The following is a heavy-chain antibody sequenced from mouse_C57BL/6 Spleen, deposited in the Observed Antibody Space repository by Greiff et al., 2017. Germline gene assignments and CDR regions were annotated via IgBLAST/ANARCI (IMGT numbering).Heavy chain of an antibody. J-gene: IGHJ4*01. CDR1: GFTFSDYG. CDR2: ISSGSSTI. Sequence: EVQLVESGGGLVKPGGSLKLSCAASGFTFSDYGMHWVRQAPEKGLEWVAYISSGSSTIYYADTVKGRFTISRDNDKNTLFLQMTSLRSEDTAMYYCARDDGYYLYAMYYWGQGTSVTVSA. CDR3: ARDDGYYLYAMYY. D-gene: IGHD2-3*01. V-gene: IGHV5-17*01.